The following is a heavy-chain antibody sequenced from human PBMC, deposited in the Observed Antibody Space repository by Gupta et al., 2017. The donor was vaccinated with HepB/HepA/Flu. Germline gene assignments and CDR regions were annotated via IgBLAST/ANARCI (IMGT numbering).Heavy chain of an antibody. CDR3: ASLRRDGYNSIDY. V-gene: IGHV4-39*01. J-gene: IGHJ4*02. D-gene: IGHD5-24*01. CDR1: RRSIRSSSYY. CDR2: IYYSGST. Sequence: QLQLQESGPGLVKPSETLSLTCTVSRRSIRSSSYYWSWIRQPPGKGLEWIGSIYYSGSTYYNPSLKSRVTISVDTSKNQFSLKLSSVTAADTAVFYCASLRRDGYNSIDYWGQGTLVTVSS.